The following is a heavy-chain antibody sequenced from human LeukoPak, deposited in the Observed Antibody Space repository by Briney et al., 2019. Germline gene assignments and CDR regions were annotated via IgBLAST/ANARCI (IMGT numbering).Heavy chain of an antibody. J-gene: IGHJ6*03. CDR3: ARWWGFYMDV. Sequence: GGSLRLSCAASGFTFDDYGMSWVRQAPGKGLEWVAGINWNGGSTGYADSVKGRFTMSRDNAKNSLYLQMNSLTAEDTALYYCARWWGFYMDVWGKGTTVTVSS. CDR2: INWNGGST. CDR1: GFTFDDYG. V-gene: IGHV3-20*04. D-gene: IGHD2-15*01.